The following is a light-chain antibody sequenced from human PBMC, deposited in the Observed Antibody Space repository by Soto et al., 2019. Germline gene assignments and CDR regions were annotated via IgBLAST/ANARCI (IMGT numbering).Light chain of an antibody. CDR2: EVT. CDR1: SSDVGGYNY. CDR3: SSYAGSNNYVL. Sequence: QSALTQPPSASASPGQSVTISYTGTSSDVGGYNYVSWYQQHPGKAPKLMIYEVTKRPSGVPDRFSGSKSGNTASLTVSGLQADDEADYYCSSYAGSNNYVLFGGGTKVTVL. J-gene: IGLJ2*01. V-gene: IGLV2-8*01.